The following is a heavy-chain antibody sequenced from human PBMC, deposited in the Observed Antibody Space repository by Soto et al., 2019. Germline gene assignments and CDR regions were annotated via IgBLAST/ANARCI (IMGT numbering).Heavy chain of an antibody. CDR2: ISSSSTI. CDR3: ARVEKYGMDV. J-gene: IGHJ6*02. CDR1: GFTFSSYS. V-gene: IGHV3-48*02. D-gene: IGHD3-3*01. Sequence: PGGSLRLSCAASGFTFSSYSMNWVRQAPGKGLEWVSYISSSSTIYYADSVKGRFTISRDNAKNSLYLQMNSLRDEDTAVYYCARVEKYGMDVWGQGTTVTVSS.